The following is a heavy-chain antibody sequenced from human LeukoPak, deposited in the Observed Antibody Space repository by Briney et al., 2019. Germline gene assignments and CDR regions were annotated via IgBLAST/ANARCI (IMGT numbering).Heavy chain of an antibody. J-gene: IGHJ4*02. CDR3: AKDISGSWSIDY. Sequence: GESLKISCAASGFTFTSYGIHWVRQAPGKGLEWVAFIRYDGSNKYYADSVKGRFTISRDNSKNTLYLQMNSLRAEDTAVYYCAKDISGSWSIDYWGQGTLVTVSS. CDR1: GFTFTSYG. CDR2: IRYDGSNK. D-gene: IGHD6-13*01. V-gene: IGHV3-30*02.